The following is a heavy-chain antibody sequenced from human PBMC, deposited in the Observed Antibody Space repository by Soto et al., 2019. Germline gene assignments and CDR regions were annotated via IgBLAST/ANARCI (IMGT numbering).Heavy chain of an antibody. V-gene: IGHV5-51*01. CDR2: IYPGDSDT. Sequence: GESLKISCKGSGYTFTDYWLGLVRQLPGKGVEWMGIIYPGDSDTRYSPSCQGHVTITVDKSTSTAQMQRNTLKDSDAAMYSRARHSSNFRYYYYAMDVWGQGTTVTVSS. J-gene: IGHJ6*02. CDR3: ARHSSNFRYYYYAMDV. D-gene: IGHD6-19*01. CDR1: GYTFTDYW.